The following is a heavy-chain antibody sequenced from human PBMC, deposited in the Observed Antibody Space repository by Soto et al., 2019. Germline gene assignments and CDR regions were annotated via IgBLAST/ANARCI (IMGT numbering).Heavy chain of an antibody. D-gene: IGHD3-22*01. CDR1: GYTFTSYY. J-gene: IGHJ4*02. Sequence: ASVKVSCKASGYTFTSYYMHWVRQAPGQGLEWMGIINPSGGSTSYAQKFQGRVTMTRDTSTSTVYMELSSLRSEDTAVYYCARVSNYYDSSGYSPGGFDYWGQGTLVNVSS. V-gene: IGHV1-46*01. CDR3: ARVSNYYDSSGYSPGGFDY. CDR2: INPSGGST.